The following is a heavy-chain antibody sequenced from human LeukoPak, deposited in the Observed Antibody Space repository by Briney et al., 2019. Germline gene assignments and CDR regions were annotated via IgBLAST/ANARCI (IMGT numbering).Heavy chain of an antibody. CDR1: GFTFSYYE. Sequence: PGGSLRLSCAASGFTFSYYEMNWVRQAPGKGLVWVSRINGDGSSTRYADSVKGRFTISRDNAKNTLYLQMNSLRAEDTAVYYCARGGLNALEAFDIWGQGTLATVCS. CDR3: ARGGLNALEAFDI. J-gene: IGHJ3*02. D-gene: IGHD1-1*01. V-gene: IGHV3-74*01. CDR2: INGDGSST.